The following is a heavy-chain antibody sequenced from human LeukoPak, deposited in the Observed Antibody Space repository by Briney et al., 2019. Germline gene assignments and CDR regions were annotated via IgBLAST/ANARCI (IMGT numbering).Heavy chain of an antibody. J-gene: IGHJ4*02. D-gene: IGHD4-23*01. Sequence: SETLSLTCAVYGGSFSGYYWSWIRQPPGKGLEWIGEINHSGSTNYNPSLKSRVTISVDTSKNQFSLKLSSVTAADTAVHFCARDMGAPDYGSYSVDYWGQGTLVTVSS. CDR3: ARDMGAPDYGSYSVDY. CDR1: GGSFSGYY. CDR2: INHSGST. V-gene: IGHV4-34*01.